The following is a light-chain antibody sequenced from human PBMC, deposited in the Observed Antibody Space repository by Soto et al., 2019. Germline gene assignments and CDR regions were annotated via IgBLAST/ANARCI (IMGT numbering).Light chain of an antibody. CDR3: QQTSAFHRT. V-gene: IGKV1-12*01. CDR1: RDISNS. Sequence: DIQMTQSPSSVSASVGDRLTITCRASRDISNSLAWYQQTPGKAPKLLLRGASSLHRGVPSGFSGGGAGTEFTLTISSLQPEAFATYYCQQTSAFHRTFGHGTKADIX. CDR2: GAS. J-gene: IGKJ3*01.